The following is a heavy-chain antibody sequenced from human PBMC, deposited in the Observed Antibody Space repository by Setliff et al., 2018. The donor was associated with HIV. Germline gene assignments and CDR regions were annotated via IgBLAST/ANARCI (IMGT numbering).Heavy chain of an antibody. CDR2: IYPRDSAP. J-gene: IGHJ4*02. V-gene: IGHV5-51*01. D-gene: IGHD2-21*01. Sequence: PGESLKISCKTSGYDFGFYYIGWVRQMPGKGLEWMGIIYPRDSAPKYSPSFQGQVIISADTSINTAFLEWRSLRADDTAVYYCARVVVVIGSQDYFDYWGQGMLVTVSS. CDR1: GYDFGFYY. CDR3: ARVVVVIGSQDYFDY.